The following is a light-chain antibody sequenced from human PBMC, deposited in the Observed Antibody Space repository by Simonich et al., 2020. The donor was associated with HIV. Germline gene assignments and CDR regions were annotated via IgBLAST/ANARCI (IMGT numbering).Light chain of an antibody. CDR3: SSYAGSNVWV. J-gene: IGLJ3*02. V-gene: IGLV2-8*01. CDR1: HSDVGGSKF. Sequence: SALTQPPSASGSPGQSGNISCTVTHSDVGGSKFVSLYQQHPGKAPKLIIYEVSKRPSGVPDRFSGSKSGNTASLAVSGLQAEDEADYYCSSYAGSNVWVFGGGTKLSVL. CDR2: EVS.